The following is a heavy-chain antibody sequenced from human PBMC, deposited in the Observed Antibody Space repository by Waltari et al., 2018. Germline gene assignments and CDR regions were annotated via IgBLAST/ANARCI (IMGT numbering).Heavy chain of an antibody. J-gene: IGHJ4*02. CDR2: IYYSGST. CDR3: ARQTYYDSSGGPEN. V-gene: IGHV4-39*01. Sequence: QVQLQESGPGLLKPAETRSPPCIVVGDSTTPRKYYLGWIRQPPGKGLEWIGSIYYSGSTYYNPSLKSRVTISVDTSKNQFSLRLSSVTAADTAIYLCARQTYYDSSGGPENWGQGTLVTVSA. D-gene: IGHD3-22*01. CDR1: GDSTTPRKYY.